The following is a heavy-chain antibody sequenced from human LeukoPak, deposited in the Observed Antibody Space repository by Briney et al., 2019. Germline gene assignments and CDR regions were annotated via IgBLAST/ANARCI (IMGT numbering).Heavy chain of an antibody. D-gene: IGHD1-26*01. J-gene: IGHJ4*02. CDR3: ARTAGSYYHYFDY. V-gene: IGHV1-3*01. CDR1: GHTFTSYA. CDR2: INAGNGNT. Sequence: ASVTVSCKASGHTFTSYAMHWVRQAPGQRLEWMGWINAGNGNTKYSQKFQGRVTITRDTSASTAYMELSSLRSEDTAVYYCARTAGSYYHYFDYWGQGTLVTVSS.